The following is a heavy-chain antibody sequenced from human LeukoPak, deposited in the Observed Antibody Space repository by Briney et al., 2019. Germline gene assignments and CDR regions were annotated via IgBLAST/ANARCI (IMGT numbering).Heavy chain of an antibody. D-gene: IGHD6-13*01. CDR1: GLTVSSYG. V-gene: IGHV3-23*01. J-gene: IGHJ4*02. CDR3: AKDRAQQLVLDF. CDR2: IIGSAVNT. Sequence: PGGSLRLSCGASGLTVSSYGMSWVRQAPGKGLEWVSTIIGSAVNTYYADSVKGRFTISRDNSKNTLFLQMNSLRAEDTAVYYCAKDRAQQLVLDFWGQGTLVTVSS.